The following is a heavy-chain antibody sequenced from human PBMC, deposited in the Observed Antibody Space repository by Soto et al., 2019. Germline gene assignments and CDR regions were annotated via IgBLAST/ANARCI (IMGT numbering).Heavy chain of an antibody. D-gene: IGHD1-26*01. CDR2: ISSSSSTI. CDR3: ARDRGWELLSRAVSYYFDY. CDR1: GFTFSSYS. Sequence: PGGSLRLSCAASGFTFSSYSMNWVRQAPGKGLEWVSYISSSSSTIYYADSVKGRFTISRDNAKDSLYLQMNSLRDEDTAVYYCARDRGWELLSRAVSYYFDYWGQGALVTVSS. J-gene: IGHJ4*02. V-gene: IGHV3-48*02.